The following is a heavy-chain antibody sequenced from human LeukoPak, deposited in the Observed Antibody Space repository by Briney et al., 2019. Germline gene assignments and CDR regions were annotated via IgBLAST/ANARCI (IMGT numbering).Heavy chain of an antibody. CDR3: AKDFSGTSPYCFDY. D-gene: IGHD1-7*01. V-gene: IGHV3-30-3*02. CDR1: GFTFSSYA. Sequence: GGSLRLSCAASGFTFSSYAFHWVRQAPGKGLEWVAVISYDETSKYYADSVKGLFTISRDNSKSTLYLQMNSLRADDTAVYYCAKDFSGTSPYCFDYWGQGTLVTVSS. CDR2: ISYDETSK. J-gene: IGHJ4*02.